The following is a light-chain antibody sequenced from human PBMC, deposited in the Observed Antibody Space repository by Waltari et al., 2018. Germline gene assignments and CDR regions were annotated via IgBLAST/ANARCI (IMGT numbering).Light chain of an antibody. V-gene: IGLV2-23*01. CDR2: VGE. J-gene: IGLJ2*01. CDR1: SPAVGNYNI. CDR3: FSYAVSSTFMI. Sequence: QSALTQPASVSGSPGQSITLSCTGTSPAVGNYNIASWFQHHPGKAPKLLLYVGEKRPSGVSSRFFGSKSDKAASLTISGLEADDEAVYYCFSYAVSSTFMIFGGGTQLTVL.